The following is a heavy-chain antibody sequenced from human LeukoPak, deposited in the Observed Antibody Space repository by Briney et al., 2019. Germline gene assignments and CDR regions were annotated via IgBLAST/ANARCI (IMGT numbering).Heavy chain of an antibody. CDR2: INPSGGST. CDR1: GYAFTSYY. Sequence: ASVKVSCKASGYAFTSYYMHWVRQAPGQGLEWMGIINPSGGSTSYAQKFQGRVTMTRDTSTSTVYMELSSLRSEDTAAYYCARGGVGATTPHGAFDIRGQGTMVTVSS. V-gene: IGHV1-46*01. J-gene: IGHJ3*02. D-gene: IGHD1-26*01. CDR3: ARGGVGATTPHGAFDI.